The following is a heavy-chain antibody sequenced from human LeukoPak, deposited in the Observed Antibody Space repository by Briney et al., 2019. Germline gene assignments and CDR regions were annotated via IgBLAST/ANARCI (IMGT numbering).Heavy chain of an antibody. J-gene: IGHJ6*03. CDR3: ARQSGDYSYYYYMDV. Sequence: GESLKISCKHSEYSFPNYCIGWVRQKPGKGLEWMGIIYPGDSDTRYSPSFRGQVTISADKSISTAYLQWSSLKASDTAMYYCARQSGDYSYYYYMDVWGKGTTVTISS. D-gene: IGHD2-21*02. CDR1: EYSFPNYC. V-gene: IGHV5-51*01. CDR2: IYPGDSDT.